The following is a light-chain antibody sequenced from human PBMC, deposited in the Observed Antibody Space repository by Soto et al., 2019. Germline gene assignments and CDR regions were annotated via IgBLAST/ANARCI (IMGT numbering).Light chain of an antibody. CDR3: QQHNSDSQT. V-gene: IGKV1-5*01. CDR1: QSISTW. Sequence: DIQMTQSPSTLSASVGDRVTITCRASQSISTWLAWYQQKPGNAPKLLIFDASNLESGVPSRFSGSGSGTHCTLTLDSLLPDDLASYYCQQHNSDSQTFGQGPELDIK. CDR2: DAS. J-gene: IGKJ1*01.